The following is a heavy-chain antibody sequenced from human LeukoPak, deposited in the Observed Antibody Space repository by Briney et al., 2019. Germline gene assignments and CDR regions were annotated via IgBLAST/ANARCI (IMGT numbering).Heavy chain of an antibody. CDR2: IYYSGST. Sequence: SETLSLTCTVSGGSISSYYWSWIRQPPGKGLEWIGYIYYSGSTNYNPSLKSRVTISVDTSKNQFSLKLSSVTAADTAVYYCARRGIEAFDIWGQRTMVTVSS. J-gene: IGHJ3*02. D-gene: IGHD3-16*01. V-gene: IGHV4-59*08. CDR3: ARRGIEAFDI. CDR1: GGSISSYY.